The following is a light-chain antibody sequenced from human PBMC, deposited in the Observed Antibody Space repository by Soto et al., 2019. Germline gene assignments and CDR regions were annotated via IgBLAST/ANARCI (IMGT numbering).Light chain of an antibody. J-gene: IGLJ1*01. CDR2: KDS. Sequence: SSELTQPPSVSVSPGQTARITCSGDALPKQYAYWYQQKPGQAPVLVIYKDSERPSGIPERFSGSSSGTTVTLTISGVQAEDEADYYCQSADSSGTYSYVFGTGTKVTVL. CDR3: QSADSSGTYSYV. CDR1: ALPKQY. V-gene: IGLV3-25*02.